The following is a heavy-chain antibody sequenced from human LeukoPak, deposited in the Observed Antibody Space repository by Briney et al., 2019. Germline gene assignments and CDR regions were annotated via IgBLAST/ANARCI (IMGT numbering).Heavy chain of an antibody. V-gene: IGHV4-59*01. J-gene: IGHJ4*02. CDR1: GGSISSYY. D-gene: IGHD4-23*01. Sequence: SSETLSLTCTVSGGSISSYYWSWIRQPPGKGLEWIGYIYYSGSTNYNPSLKSRVTISVDTSKNQFSLKLSSVTAADTAVYYCARDLGGYFDYWGQGTLVTVSS. CDR2: IYYSGST. CDR3: ARDLGGYFDY.